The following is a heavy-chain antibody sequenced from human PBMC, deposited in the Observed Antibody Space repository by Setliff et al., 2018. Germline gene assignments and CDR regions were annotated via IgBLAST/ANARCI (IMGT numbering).Heavy chain of an antibody. D-gene: IGHD3-3*01. CDR3: ARESDDFWSGYYFDS. V-gene: IGHV4-38-2*02. CDR2: IYYSGST. J-gene: IGHJ4*02. CDR1: GYSISSGYY. Sequence: SETLSLTCAVSGYSISSGYYWGWIRQPPGKGLEWIGSIYYSGSTYYNPSLKSRVTISVDTSKNQFSLKLSSVTAADTAVYYCARESDDFWSGYYFDSWGQGTLVTVSS.